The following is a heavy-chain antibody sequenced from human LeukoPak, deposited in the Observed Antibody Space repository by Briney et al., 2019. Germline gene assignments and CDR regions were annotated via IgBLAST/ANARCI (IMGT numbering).Heavy chain of an antibody. Sequence: SETLSLTCTVSGGSISSSSYYWGWIRQPPGKGLEWIGSIYYSGSTYYNPSLKSRVTISVDRSKNQFSLKLSSVTAADTAVYYCARAVVVVVAATVSNWFDPWGQGTLVTVPS. J-gene: IGHJ5*02. CDR1: GGSISSSSYY. V-gene: IGHV4-39*07. CDR2: IYYSGST. CDR3: ARAVVVVVAATVSNWFDP. D-gene: IGHD2-15*01.